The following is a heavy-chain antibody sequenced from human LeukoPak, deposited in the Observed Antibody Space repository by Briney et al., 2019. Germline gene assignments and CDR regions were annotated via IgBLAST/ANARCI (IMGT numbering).Heavy chain of an antibody. CDR2: IYTSGST. CDR3: ARSYDSSGPGHFDY. D-gene: IGHD3-22*01. J-gene: IGHJ4*02. V-gene: IGHV4-61*02. Sequence: SQTLSLTCTVSGGSISSGSYYWSWIRQPAGKGLEWIGRIYTSGSTNYNPSLKSRVTISVDTSKNRFSLKLSSVTAADTAVYYCARSYDSSGPGHFDYWGQGTLVTVSS. CDR1: GGSISSGSYY.